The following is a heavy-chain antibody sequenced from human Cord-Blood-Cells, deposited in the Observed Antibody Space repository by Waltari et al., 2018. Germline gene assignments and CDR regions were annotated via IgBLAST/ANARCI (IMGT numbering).Heavy chain of an antibody. D-gene: IGHD6-13*01. J-gene: IGHJ4*02. CDR3: ARCSPFSSSWYFDY. Sequence: QLQLQESGPGLVKPSETLYLTCTVSGGSISSSSYYWGWIRQPPGKGLEWIGSICYSGSTYYNPSLKSRVTISVDTSKNQFSLKLSSVTAADTAVYYCARCSPFSSSWYFDYWGQGTLVTVSS. CDR2: ICYSGST. V-gene: IGHV4-39*07. CDR1: GGSISSSSYY.